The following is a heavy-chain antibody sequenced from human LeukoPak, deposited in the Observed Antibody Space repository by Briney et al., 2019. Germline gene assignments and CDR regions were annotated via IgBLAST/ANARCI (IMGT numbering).Heavy chain of an antibody. D-gene: IGHD6-13*01. Sequence: GGSLRLSCAASGFTFSTYSMNWVRQAPGKGLEWVSSISSTSSYIYYADSVKGRFTISRDNAKNSLYLQMNRLRAEDTAVYYCARDPGAAAGSLFGIDYWGQGALVTVSS. V-gene: IGHV3-21*01. CDR2: ISSTSSYI. CDR3: ARDPGAAAGSLFGIDY. J-gene: IGHJ4*02. CDR1: GFTFSTYS.